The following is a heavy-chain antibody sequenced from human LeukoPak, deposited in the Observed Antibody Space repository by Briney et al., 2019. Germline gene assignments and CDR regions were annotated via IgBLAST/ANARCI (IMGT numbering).Heavy chain of an antibody. D-gene: IGHD1-1*01. CDR2: ISGSTGST. CDR3: ATSRTFDY. J-gene: IGHJ4*02. V-gene: IGHV3-23*01. CDR1: GFTFSNYA. Sequence: GGSLRLSCAASGFTFSNYAMNWVRQAPGKGLEWVSLISGSTGSTSYADSVKGRFTISRDNAKNTVYLQMNSLRAEDTAVYYCATSRTFDYWGQGTLVTVSS.